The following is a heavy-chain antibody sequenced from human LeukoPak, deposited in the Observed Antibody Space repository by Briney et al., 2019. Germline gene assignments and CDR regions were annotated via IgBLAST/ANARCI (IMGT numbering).Heavy chain of an antibody. Sequence: ETLSLTCVVSGYSISSGYYWCWIRQPPGKGLEWVSVIYSGGSTYYADSVKGRFTISRDNSKNTLYLQMNSLRAEDTAVYYCARWRSIAARRNYYYYMDVWGKGTTVTVSS. D-gene: IGHD6-6*01. V-gene: IGHV3-53*01. CDR3: ARWRSIAARRNYYYYMDV. CDR1: GYSISSGYY. J-gene: IGHJ6*03. CDR2: IYSGGST.